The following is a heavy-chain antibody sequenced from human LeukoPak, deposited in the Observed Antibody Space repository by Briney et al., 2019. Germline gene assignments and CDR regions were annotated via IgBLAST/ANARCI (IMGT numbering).Heavy chain of an antibody. CDR2: IYHSGST. Sequence: PSETLSLTCTVSGGSISSGGYSWSWIRQHPGKGLEWIGYIYHSGSTYYNPSLKSRLTISVDTSKNQFSLKLSSVTAADTAVYFCARVPGFAAGIQYYFDYWGQGTLVTVSS. J-gene: IGHJ4*02. D-gene: IGHD6-13*01. CDR1: GGSISSGGYS. V-gene: IGHV4-31*03. CDR3: ARVPGFAAGIQYYFDY.